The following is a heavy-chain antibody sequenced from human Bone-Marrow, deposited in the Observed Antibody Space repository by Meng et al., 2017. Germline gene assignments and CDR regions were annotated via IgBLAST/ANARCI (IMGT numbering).Heavy chain of an antibody. Sequence: ASVKVSCKASGYTFTSYYMHWVRQAPGQGLEWMGIINPSGGSTSYAQKFQGRVTMTRDTSTSTVYMELSSLRSEDTAVYYCARDSELRITAGNDSGSWSDFDYWGQGTLVTVS. J-gene: IGHJ4*02. CDR1: GYTFTSYY. V-gene: IGHV1-46*01. CDR2: INPSGGST. CDR3: ARDSELRITAGNDSGSWSDFDY. D-gene: IGHD1-26*01.